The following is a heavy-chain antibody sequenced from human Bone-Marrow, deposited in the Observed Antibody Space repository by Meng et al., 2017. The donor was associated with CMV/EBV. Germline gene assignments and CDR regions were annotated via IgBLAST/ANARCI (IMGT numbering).Heavy chain of an antibody. D-gene: IGHD4-23*01. J-gene: IGHJ4*02. CDR1: GYTFTSYD. CDR2: MNPNSGNT. V-gene: IGHV1-8*01. Sequence: ASVKVSCKASGYTFTSYDINWVRRATGQGLEWMGWMNPNSGNTGYAQKFQGRVTMTRNTSISTAYMELSSLRSEDTAVYYCARDSRDYGGIHFDYWGQGTLVTVSS. CDR3: ARDSRDYGGIHFDY.